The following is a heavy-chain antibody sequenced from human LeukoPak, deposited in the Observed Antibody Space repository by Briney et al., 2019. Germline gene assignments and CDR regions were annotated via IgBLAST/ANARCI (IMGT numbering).Heavy chain of an antibody. CDR2: INTNTGNP. J-gene: IGHJ3*02. CDR3: ARDSGWPRKPLGAFDI. Sequence: ASVKVSCKASGYTFTSYAMNWVRQAPGQGLEWMGWINTNTGNPTYAQGFTGRFVFSLDTSVSTAYLQISSLKAEDTAVYYCARDSGWPRKPLGAFDIWGQGAMVTVSS. D-gene: IGHD6-19*01. V-gene: IGHV7-4-1*02. CDR1: GYTFTSYA.